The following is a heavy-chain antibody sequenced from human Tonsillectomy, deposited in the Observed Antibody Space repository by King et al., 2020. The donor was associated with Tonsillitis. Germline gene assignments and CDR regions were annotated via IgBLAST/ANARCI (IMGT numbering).Heavy chain of an antibody. CDR2: ICYNGTTI. D-gene: IGHD3-9*01. J-gene: IGHJ3*02. V-gene: IGHV3-48*03. Sequence: VQLVESGGGLVQPGGSLRLSCAASGFFFSSYEMNWVRQAPGKGPEWVSYICYNGTTIYYADSVKGRFTISRDNAKNSLYLQMNSLRAEDTAVYYCARYPDWADDAFDIWGQGTMVTVSS. CDR1: GFFFSSYE. CDR3: ARYPDWADDAFDI.